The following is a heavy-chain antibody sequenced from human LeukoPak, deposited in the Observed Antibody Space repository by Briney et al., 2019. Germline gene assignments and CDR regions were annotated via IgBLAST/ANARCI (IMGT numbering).Heavy chain of an antibody. CDR3: ARRYSGSPFDY. V-gene: IGHV1-2*06. D-gene: IGHD1-26*01. Sequence: ASVKVSCKASGYTFTCYYMHWVRQAPGQGLEWMGRINPNSGGTNYAQKFQGRVTMTRDTSISTAYMELSRLRSDDTAVYYCARRYSGSPFDYWGQGTLVTVSS. CDR2: INPNSGGT. J-gene: IGHJ4*02. CDR1: GYTFTCYY.